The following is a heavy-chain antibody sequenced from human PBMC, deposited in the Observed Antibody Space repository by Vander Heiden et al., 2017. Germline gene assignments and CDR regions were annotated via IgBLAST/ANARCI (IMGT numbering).Heavy chain of an antibody. V-gene: IGHV4-34*01. CDR2: NNRGGST. D-gene: IGHD1-20*01. Sequence: QVHLQLRGAALLIPSETLSLTCAVDGGSLSAFCWSWSREPRGKGVEWIGENNRGGSTNYNPSLKSRVTISIDTSNNQFSLRLSSVTAADTAVYYCARGLATVSQSSPVWGQGTTVTVSS. J-gene: IGHJ6*02. CDR1: GGSLSAFC. CDR3: ARGLATVSQSSPV.